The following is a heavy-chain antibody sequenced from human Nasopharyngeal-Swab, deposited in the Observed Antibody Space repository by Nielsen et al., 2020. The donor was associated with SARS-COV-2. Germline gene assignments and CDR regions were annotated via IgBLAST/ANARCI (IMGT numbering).Heavy chain of an antibody. CDR1: GGSISSSSYY. CDR2: IYYSGST. J-gene: IGHJ4*02. V-gene: IGHV4-39*01. Sequence: SETLSLTCTVSGGSISSSSYYWGWIRQPPGKGLEWIGSIYYSGSTYYNPSLKSRVTISVDTSKNQFSLKLSSVTAADTAVYYCARHLRDGVVVAAPYYFDYWGQGTLVPSPQ. D-gene: IGHD2-15*01. CDR3: ARHLRDGVVVAAPYYFDY.